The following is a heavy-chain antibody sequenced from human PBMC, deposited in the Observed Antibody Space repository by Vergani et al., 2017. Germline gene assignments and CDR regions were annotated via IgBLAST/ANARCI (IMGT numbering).Heavy chain of an antibody. CDR3: AREGYYDSSGYYYPGPFDY. CDR2: INSDGSST. CDR1: GFTFSSYS. J-gene: IGHJ4*02. D-gene: IGHD3-22*01. Sequence: EVQLVESGGGLVKPGGSLRLSCAASGFTFSSYSMNWVRQAPGKGLVWVSRINSDGSSTSYADSVKGRFTISRDNAKNTLYLQMNSLRAEDTAVYYCAREGYYDSSGYYYPGPFDYWGQGTLVTVSS. V-gene: IGHV3-74*01.